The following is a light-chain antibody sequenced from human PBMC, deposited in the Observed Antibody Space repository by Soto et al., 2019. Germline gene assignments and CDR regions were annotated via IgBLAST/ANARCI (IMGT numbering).Light chain of an antibody. CDR3: QQYGSSSWT. Sequence: EILIRQSPCTRSVSPGERATLSCMASQSVRTSLAWYQHKPGQTPRLLIYGASSRASGIPGRFSGSGSGTDFTLTISRLEPEDFAVYYCQQYGSSSWTFGQGTKVDI. V-gene: IGKV3-20*01. CDR2: GAS. J-gene: IGKJ1*01. CDR1: QSVRTS.